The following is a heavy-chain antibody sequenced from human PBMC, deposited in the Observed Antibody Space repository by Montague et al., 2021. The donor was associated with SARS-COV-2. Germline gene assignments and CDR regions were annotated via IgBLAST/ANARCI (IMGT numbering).Heavy chain of an antibody. D-gene: IGHD4-17*01. Sequence: SETLSLTCIVSGSSVRSYYWSWIRQPPGKGLEWIGYIYDSGSTNYNPSLKSRVPISVDTSKNQFSLKLSSVTAADTAVYYCARENTVTTFGGPYYIDSWGQGTPVTVSA. CDR3: ARENTVTTFGGPYYIDS. CDR1: GSSVRSYY. CDR2: IYDSGST. J-gene: IGHJ4*02. V-gene: IGHV4-59*02.